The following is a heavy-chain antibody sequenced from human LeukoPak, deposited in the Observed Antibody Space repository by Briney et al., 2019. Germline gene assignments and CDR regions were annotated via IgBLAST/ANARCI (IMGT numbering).Heavy chain of an antibody. V-gene: IGHV4-59*01. J-gene: IGHJ3*02. D-gene: IGHD3-10*01. Sequence: SETLSLTCTVSGGSISSYYWSWIRQPPGKGLEWIGYIYYSGSTNYNPSLKSRVTISVDTSKNQFSLKLSSVTAADTAVYYCARDRGYLDGFDIWGQGTMVTVSS. CDR2: IYYSGST. CDR1: GGSISSYY. CDR3: ARDRGYLDGFDI.